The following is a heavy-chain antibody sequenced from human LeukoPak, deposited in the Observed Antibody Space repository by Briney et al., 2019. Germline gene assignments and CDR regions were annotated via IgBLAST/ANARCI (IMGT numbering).Heavy chain of an antibody. J-gene: IGHJ4*02. CDR2: INAGNGNT. V-gene: IGHV1-3*01. CDR1: GNTFTSYA. D-gene: IGHD6-19*01. CDR3: AREGGWLDFDY. Sequence: VASLKVSCKASGNTFTSYAMHWVRQAPGQRLEWMGGINAGNGNTKYSHKFQGRFTITRDTSASTAYMELSSLRSEATAVYYCAREGGWLDFDYWGQGTLVTVSS.